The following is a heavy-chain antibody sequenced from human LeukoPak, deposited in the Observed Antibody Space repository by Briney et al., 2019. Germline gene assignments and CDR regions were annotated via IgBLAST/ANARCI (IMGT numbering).Heavy chain of an antibody. J-gene: IGHJ3*02. CDR3: ARLSRDGYTDDAFDI. CDR1: GGSISGSSYY. V-gene: IGHV4-39*01. Sequence: SETLSLTCTVSGGSISGSSYYWGWIRQPPGKGLEWIGSIYYSGSTYYNPSLKSRVTISVDTSKNQFSLKLSSVTAADTAVYYCARLSRDGYTDDAFDIWGQGTMVTVSS. D-gene: IGHD5-24*01. CDR2: IYYSGST.